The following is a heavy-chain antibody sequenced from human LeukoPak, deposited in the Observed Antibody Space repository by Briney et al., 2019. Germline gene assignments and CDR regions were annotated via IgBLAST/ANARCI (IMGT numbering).Heavy chain of an antibody. D-gene: IGHD6-6*01. CDR3: ARSIAARRGCYFDY. CDR1: GGSISSHY. J-gene: IGHJ4*02. Sequence: SETLSHTCTVSGGSISSHYWSWIRQPPGKGLEWIGYIYYSGSTNYNPSLKSRVTISVDTSKNQFSLKLSSVAAADTAVYYCARSIAARRGCYFDYWGQGTRVTVSS. V-gene: IGHV4-59*11. CDR2: IYYSGST.